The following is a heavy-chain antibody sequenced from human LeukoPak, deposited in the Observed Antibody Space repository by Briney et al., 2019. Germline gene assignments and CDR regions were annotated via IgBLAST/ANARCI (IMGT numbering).Heavy chain of an antibody. J-gene: IGHJ6*02. V-gene: IGHV3-33*01. Sequence: GGSLRLSCAASGFTFSSYGMHWVRQAPGKGLGWVAVIWYDGSNKYYADSVKGRFTISRDNSKNTLYLQMNSLRAEDTAVYYCARELYYDFWSGYSYYYYGMDVWGQGTTVTVSS. D-gene: IGHD3-3*01. CDR3: ARELYYDFWSGYSYYYYGMDV. CDR1: GFTFSSYG. CDR2: IWYDGSNK.